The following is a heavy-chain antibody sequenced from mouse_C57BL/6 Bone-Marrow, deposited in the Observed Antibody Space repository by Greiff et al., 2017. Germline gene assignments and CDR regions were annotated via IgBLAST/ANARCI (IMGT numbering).Heavy chain of an antibody. Sequence: EVQVVESGGGLVKPGGSLKLSCAASGFTFSSYTMSWVRQTPEKRLEWVATISGGGGNTYYPDSVKGRFTISRDNAKNTLYLQMSSLRSEDTALYYCASQGDFDYWGQGTTLTVSS. CDR2: ISGGGGNT. V-gene: IGHV5-9*01. CDR3: ASQGDFDY. J-gene: IGHJ2*01. CDR1: GFTFSSYT.